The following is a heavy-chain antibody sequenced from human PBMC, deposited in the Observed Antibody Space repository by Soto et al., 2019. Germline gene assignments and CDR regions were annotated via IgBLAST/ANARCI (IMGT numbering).Heavy chain of an antibody. V-gene: IGHV4-30-4*01. J-gene: IGHJ6*02. CDR2: IYYSGST. Sequence: SETLSLTCTVSGGSISSGDYYWIWIRQPPGKGLEWIGYIYYSGSTYYNPSLKSRVTISVDTSKNQFSLKLSSVTAADTAVYYCASPSPNIHYDFWSGGYGMDVWGQGTTVTVSS. CDR1: GGSISSGDYY. D-gene: IGHD3-3*01. CDR3: ASPSPNIHYDFWSGGYGMDV.